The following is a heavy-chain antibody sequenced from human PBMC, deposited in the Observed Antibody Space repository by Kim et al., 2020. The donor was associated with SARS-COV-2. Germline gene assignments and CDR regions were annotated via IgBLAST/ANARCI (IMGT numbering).Heavy chain of an antibody. D-gene: IGHD6-13*01. J-gene: IGHJ6*02. CDR1: GFTFSSYG. CDR3: ARGQARAAAYYYGMDV. CDR2: IWYDGSNK. Sequence: GGSLRLSCAASGFTFSSYGMHWVRQAPGKGLEWVAVIWYDGSNKYYADSVKGRFTISRDNSKNTLYLQMNSLRAEDTAVYYCARGQARAAAYYYGMDVWGQGTTVTVSS. V-gene: IGHV3-33*01.